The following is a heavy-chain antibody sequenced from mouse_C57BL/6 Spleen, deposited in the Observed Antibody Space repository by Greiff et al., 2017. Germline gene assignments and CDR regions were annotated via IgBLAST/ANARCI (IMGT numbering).Heavy chain of an antibody. J-gene: IGHJ4*01. CDR3: ARLERYYAMDY. V-gene: IGHV1-69*01. Sequence: VQLQQPGAELVMPGASVKLSCKASGYTFTSYWMHWVKQRPGQGLEWIGEIDPSDSYTNYNQKFKGKSTLTVDKSSSTAYMQLSSLTSEDSAVYYCARLERYYAMDYWGQGTSVTVAS. CDR1: GYTFTSYW. CDR2: IDPSDSYT.